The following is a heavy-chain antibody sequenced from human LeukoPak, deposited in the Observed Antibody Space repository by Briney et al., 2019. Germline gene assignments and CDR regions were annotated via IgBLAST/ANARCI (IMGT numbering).Heavy chain of an antibody. CDR1: GGSISSYY. Sequence: SETLSLTCTVSGGSISSYYWSWLRQPPGKGLEWIGYIYYSGSTNYNPSLKSRLTISVDTSKNQFSLKLSSVTAADTAVYYCARVRPIVAAAGTGIFDYWGQGTLVTVSS. V-gene: IGHV4-59*08. CDR2: IYYSGST. D-gene: IGHD6-13*01. CDR3: ARVRPIVAAAGTGIFDY. J-gene: IGHJ4*02.